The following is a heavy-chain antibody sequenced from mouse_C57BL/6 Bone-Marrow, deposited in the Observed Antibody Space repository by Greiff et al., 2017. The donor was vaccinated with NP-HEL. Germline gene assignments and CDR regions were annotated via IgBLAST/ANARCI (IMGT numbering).Heavy chain of an antibody. J-gene: IGHJ4*01. CDR2: INPGSGGT. Sequence: QVQLQQSGAELVRPGTSVKVSCKASGYAFTNYLIEWVKQRPGQGLEWIGVINPGSGGTKYNEKFKGKATLTADKSSSTAYMQLSSLTSEDSAVYFCARGGYYYGRGDAMDYWGQGTSVTVSS. CDR1: GYAFTNYL. D-gene: IGHD1-1*01. CDR3: ARGGYYYGRGDAMDY. V-gene: IGHV1-54*01.